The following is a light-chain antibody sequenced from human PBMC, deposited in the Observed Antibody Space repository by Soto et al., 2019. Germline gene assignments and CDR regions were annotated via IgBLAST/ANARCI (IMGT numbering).Light chain of an antibody. J-gene: IGKJ1*01. CDR2: GPP. CDR1: QTVAKNY. CDR3: HQYASSPQT. V-gene: IGKV3-20*01. Sequence: ELVLTQSPGTLSLSPGERATLSCRASQTVAKNYLARYQQKPGQAPRLLNHGPPNRATGIPDRFSGSGSGTDFTLTISRLEPEDFAVYYCHQYASSPQTVGQGTKVEIK.